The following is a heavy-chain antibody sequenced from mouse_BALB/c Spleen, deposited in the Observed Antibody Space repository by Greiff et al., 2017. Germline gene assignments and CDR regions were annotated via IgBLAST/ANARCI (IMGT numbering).Heavy chain of an antibody. J-gene: IGHJ4*01. Sequence: DVKLVESGGGLVQPGGPLRLSCATSGFTFTDYYMSWVRQPPGKALEWLGFIRNKANGYTTEYSASVKGRFTISRDNSQSILYLQMNTLRAEDSATYYCARDVRYAMDYWGQGTSVTVSS. CDR2: IRNKANGYTT. CDR3: ARDVRYAMDY. CDR1: GFTFTDYY. V-gene: IGHV7-3*02.